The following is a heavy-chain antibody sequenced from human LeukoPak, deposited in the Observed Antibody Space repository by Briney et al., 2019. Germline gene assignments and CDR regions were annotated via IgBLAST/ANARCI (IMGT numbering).Heavy chain of an antibody. CDR1: GFTVSSNY. V-gene: IGHV3-53*01. CDR3: ARGPAAAGLYFDY. J-gene: IGHJ4*02. Sequence: GGSLRLSCAASGFTVSSNYMTWVRQAPGKGLEWVSVVYTGGSTYSADSVKGRFTISRDNSKNTLYLQMNSLRAEDTAVYYCARGPAAAGLYFDYWGQGTLVTVSS. CDR2: VYTGGST. D-gene: IGHD6-13*01.